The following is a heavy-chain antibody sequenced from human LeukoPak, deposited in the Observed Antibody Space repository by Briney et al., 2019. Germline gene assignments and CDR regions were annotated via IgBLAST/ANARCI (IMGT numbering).Heavy chain of an antibody. V-gene: IGHV3-23*01. Sequence: GGSLRLSCAASGFTFSSYAMSWVRQAPGKGLEWVSAISGSGGSTYYADSVKGRFTISRDNSKNTLYLQMNSLRSEDTAVYYCARGGGITMVRGVIIIRPFWYYYYMDVWGKGTTVTISS. D-gene: IGHD3-10*01. J-gene: IGHJ6*03. CDR2: ISGSGGST. CDR3: ARGGGITMVRGVIIIRPFWYYYYMDV. CDR1: GFTFSSYA.